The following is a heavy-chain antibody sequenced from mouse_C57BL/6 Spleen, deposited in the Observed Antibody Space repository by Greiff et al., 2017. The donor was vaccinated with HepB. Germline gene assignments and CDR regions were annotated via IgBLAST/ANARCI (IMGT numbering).Heavy chain of an antibody. D-gene: IGHD4-1*01. J-gene: IGHJ2*01. CDR3: ARGAGTYYYFDY. CDR1: GYTFTDYY. CDR2: IYPGSGNT. V-gene: IGHV1-76*01. Sequence: QVQLQQSGAELVRPGASVKLSCKASGYTFTDYYINWVKQRPGQGLEWIARIYPGSGNTYYNEKFKGKATLTAEKSSSTAYMQLSSLTSEDSAVYFCARGAGTYYYFDYWGQGTTLTVSS.